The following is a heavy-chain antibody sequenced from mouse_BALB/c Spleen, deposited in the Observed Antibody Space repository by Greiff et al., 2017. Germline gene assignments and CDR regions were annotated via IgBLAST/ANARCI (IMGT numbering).Heavy chain of an antibody. D-gene: IGHD1-1*01. J-gene: IGHJ1*01. V-gene: IGHV1-15*01. Sequence: QVHVKQSGAELVRPGASVKLSCKALGYTFTDYEMHWVKQTPVHGLEWIGAIHPGSGGTAYNQKFKGKATLTADKSSSTAYMELSSLTSEDSAVYYCTRFYYYGSSWYFDVWGAGTTVTVSS. CDR1: GYTFTDYE. CDR3: TRFYYYGSSWYFDV. CDR2: IHPGSGGT.